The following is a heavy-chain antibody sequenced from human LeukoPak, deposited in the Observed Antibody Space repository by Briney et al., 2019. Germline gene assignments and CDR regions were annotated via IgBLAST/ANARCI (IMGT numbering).Heavy chain of an antibody. CDR2: IDPSDSYT. V-gene: IGHV5-10-1*01. D-gene: IGHD3-10*01. CDR3: ARRMGSGSSVWIDY. Sequence: GESLKISCKDSGYSFSGYWISWVRQMPGKGLEWMGRIDPSDSYTNYSPSFQGHVTISADRSITTAYLQWSSLKVSDTAMYYCARRMGSGSSVWIDYWGQGTQVTVSS. J-gene: IGHJ4*02. CDR1: GYSFSGYW.